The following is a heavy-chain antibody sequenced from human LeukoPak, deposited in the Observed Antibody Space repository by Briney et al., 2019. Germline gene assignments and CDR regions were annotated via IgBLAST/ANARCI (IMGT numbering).Heavy chain of an antibody. J-gene: IGHJ2*01. Sequence: GASVKVSCKASGYTFTSYYMHWVRQAPGRGLEWMGIINPSGGSTSYAQKFQGRVTMTRDKSTSTVYMELSSLRSEDTAVYYCAIPRDGTTSYYWYFDLWGRGTLVTVSS. D-gene: IGHD4-17*01. CDR1: GYTFTSYY. CDR3: AIPRDGTTSYYWYFDL. V-gene: IGHV1-46*01. CDR2: INPSGGST.